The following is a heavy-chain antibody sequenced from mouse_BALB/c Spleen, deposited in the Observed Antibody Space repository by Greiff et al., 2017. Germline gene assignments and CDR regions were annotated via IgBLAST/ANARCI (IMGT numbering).Heavy chain of an antibody. Sequence: QVQLQQSGAELVRPGTSVKISCKASGYTFTNYCLRWVKQRPGHGLEWIGDIYPGGGYTNYNEKFKGKATLTADTSSSTAYMQLSSLTSEDSAVYYCARRGVRHPYCAMDCWGQGTSVTVSS. J-gene: IGHJ4*01. CDR3: ARRGVRHPYCAMDC. D-gene: IGHD2-14*01. CDR2: IYPGGGYT. CDR1: GYTFTNYC. V-gene: IGHV1-63*02.